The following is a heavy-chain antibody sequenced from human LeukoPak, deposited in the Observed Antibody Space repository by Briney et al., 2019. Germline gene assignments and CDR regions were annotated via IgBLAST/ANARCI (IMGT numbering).Heavy chain of an antibody. V-gene: IGHV3-74*01. CDR2: INSDGSSI. CDR1: GFTFRTNW. D-gene: IGHD1-1*01. CDR3: ASRKLGTVGAFDI. Sequence: AGGSLRLSCAASGFTFRTNWMHWVRQAPGKGLLWVSRINSDGSSISYVDSVKGRFTISRDNAKNTLYLQMHSLRVEDTPVYYCASRKLGTVGAFDIWGQGTMVTVS. J-gene: IGHJ3*02.